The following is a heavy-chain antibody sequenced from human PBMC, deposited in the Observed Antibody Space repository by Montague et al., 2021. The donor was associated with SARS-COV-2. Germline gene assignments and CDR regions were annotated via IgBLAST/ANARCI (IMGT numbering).Heavy chain of an antibody. CDR3: AKGGLGAAAGSFFYYGLDV. Sequence: SRSVSCAASGFTFSNFAMTWFRQAPGKGLEWVSAIGGSGGCPYYADSVKGRFTMSRDNFKDTLFLQMNSLRAEDTAVYYCAKGGLGAAAGSFFYYGLDVWGQGTTVTVSS. CDR2: IGGSGGCP. D-gene: IGHD6-13*01. J-gene: IGHJ6*02. CDR1: GFTFSNFA. V-gene: IGHV3-23*01.